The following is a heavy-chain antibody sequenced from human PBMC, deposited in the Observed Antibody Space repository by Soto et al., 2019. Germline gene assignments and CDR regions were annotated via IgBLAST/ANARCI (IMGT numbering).Heavy chain of an antibody. V-gene: IGHV4-4*02. Sequence: SDTLSLTCTVLNASIPSRKWWTWVRKTPGKGLEWIGEIYHSGSINHNPSLKSRVTMSVDKSNNQFSLKMTSVTAADTAVYYCASKFGELLADAFDIWGQGTVVT. CDR3: ASKFGELLADAFDI. J-gene: IGHJ3*02. CDR2: IYHSGSI. CDR1: NASIPSRKW. D-gene: IGHD3-10*01.